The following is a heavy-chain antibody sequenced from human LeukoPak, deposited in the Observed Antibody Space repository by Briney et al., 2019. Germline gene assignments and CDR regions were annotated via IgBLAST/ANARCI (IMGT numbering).Heavy chain of an antibody. CDR2: ISAGNGNT. D-gene: IGHD6-13*01. CDR1: GYSFTCYD. CDR3: ARSSVMAAAGTGRNQYFQH. J-gene: IGHJ1*01. Sequence: GASVTVSCKASGYSFTCYDVHWVRQAPAQRLGWMGGISAGNGNTKYSQKFQGRVTITRDTSASTAYTELSSLRSEDTAVYYCARSSVMAAAGTGRNQYFQHWGQGTLVTVSS. V-gene: IGHV1-3*01.